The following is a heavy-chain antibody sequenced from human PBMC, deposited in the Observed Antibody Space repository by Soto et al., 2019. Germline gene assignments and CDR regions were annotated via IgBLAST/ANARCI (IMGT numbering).Heavy chain of an antibody. CDR2: IYTGGST. CDR1: GFPVSSEY. D-gene: IGHD4-17*01. Sequence: PGGSLRLSCAASGFPVSSEYMSWVRQAPGKGLEWVSVIYTGGSTYYADSVKGRFTFSRDNSNNTVYLQMNSLRVEDTAVYYCARAYGGNPALFDPWGQGTLVTVSS. J-gene: IGHJ5*02. CDR3: ARAYGGNPALFDP. V-gene: IGHV3-53*01.